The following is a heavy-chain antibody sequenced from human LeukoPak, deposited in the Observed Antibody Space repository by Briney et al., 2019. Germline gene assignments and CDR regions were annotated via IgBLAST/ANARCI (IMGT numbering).Heavy chain of an antibody. V-gene: IGHV4-4*02. Sequence: SETLSLTCGVSGGSISSSYWWSWVRQPPGKGLEWIGEIYHSGSTNYNPSLKSRVTISVDKSKNQFSLKLSSVTAADTAVYYCARYVLGRITMVRGGNFDYWGQGTLVTVSS. J-gene: IGHJ4*02. CDR2: IYHSGST. CDR3: ARYVLGRITMVRGGNFDY. D-gene: IGHD3-10*01. CDR1: GGSISSSYW.